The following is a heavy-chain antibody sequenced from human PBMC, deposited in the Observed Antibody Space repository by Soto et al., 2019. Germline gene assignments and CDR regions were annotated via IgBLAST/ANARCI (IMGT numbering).Heavy chain of an antibody. CDR2: ISPHKGDT. D-gene: IGHD3-10*01. CDR1: GYTFSSIG. J-gene: IGHJ4*02. CDR3: ARDLDASGSYFTNY. Sequence: ASVKVSCKASGYTFSSIGISWVLQAPGQGLEWMGWISPHKGDTYYAQRLQGRVTMTTDTSTSTAYMELRSLRSDDTAVYFCARDLDASGSYFTNYWGQGTLVTVS. V-gene: IGHV1-18*01.